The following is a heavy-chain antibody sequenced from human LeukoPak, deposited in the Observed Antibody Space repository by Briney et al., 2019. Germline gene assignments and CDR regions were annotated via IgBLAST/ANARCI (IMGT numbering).Heavy chain of an antibody. Sequence: PSETLSLTCAVYGGSFSGYYWSWIRQPAGKGLEWIGRIYTSGSTNYNPSLKSRVTISVDTSKNQFSLKLSSVTAADTAVYYCASERVVHRGWSLGRFGELFYWGQGTLVTVSS. CDR1: GGSFSGYY. V-gene: IGHV4-59*10. CDR2: IYTSGST. D-gene: IGHD3-10*01. J-gene: IGHJ4*02. CDR3: ASERVVHRGWSLGRFGELFY.